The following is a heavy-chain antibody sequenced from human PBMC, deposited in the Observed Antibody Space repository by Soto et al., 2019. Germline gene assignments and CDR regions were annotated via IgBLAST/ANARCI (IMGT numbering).Heavy chain of an antibody. J-gene: IGHJ4*02. D-gene: IGHD1-1*01. CDR1: GGSISGYY. CDR3: ASGHDAYKVRY. Sequence: PSETLSLTCTVSGGSISGYYWSWIRQPPGKGLEWIGYIYYTGNTYYNPSLKSRPTISIDTSENQFSLKLTSVTAADTAVYFCASGHDAYKVRYWGQGTLVTVSS. V-gene: IGHV4-59*12. CDR2: IYYTGNT.